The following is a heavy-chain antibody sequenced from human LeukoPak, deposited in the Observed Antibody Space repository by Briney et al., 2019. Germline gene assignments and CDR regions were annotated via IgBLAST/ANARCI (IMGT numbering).Heavy chain of an antibody. CDR2: INPNSGGT. D-gene: IGHD2-21*02. CDR3: AREERHIVVPTASPPLAEYFQH. J-gene: IGHJ1*01. CDR1: VYTFTGYY. V-gene: IGHV1-2*02. Sequence: ASVKVSCKASVYTFTGYYMHWVRQPPGQGREGMGWINPNSGGTNYAQKFQGRVTRTRDTSISTAYMEMSRLRSDDTAVYYCAREERHIVVPTASPPLAEYFQHWGQGTLVTVSS.